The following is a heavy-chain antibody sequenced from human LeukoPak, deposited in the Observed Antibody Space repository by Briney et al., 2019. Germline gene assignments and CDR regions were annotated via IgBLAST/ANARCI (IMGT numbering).Heavy chain of an antibody. Sequence: GGSLRLSCAASGFTFGLYAMNWVRQAPGKGLEWVSYISSSGSTIYYADSVKGRFTISRDNAKNSPYLQMNSLRAEDTAVYYCAELGITMIGGVWGKGTTATISS. V-gene: IGHV3-48*03. J-gene: IGHJ6*04. CDR2: ISSSGSTI. D-gene: IGHD3-10*02. CDR1: GFTFGLYA. CDR3: AELGITMIGGV.